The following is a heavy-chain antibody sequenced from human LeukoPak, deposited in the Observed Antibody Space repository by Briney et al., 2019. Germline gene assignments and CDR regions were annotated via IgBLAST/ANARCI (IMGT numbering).Heavy chain of an antibody. D-gene: IGHD3-3*01. Sequence: QPGGSLRLSCAASAFTFSSYWMTWVRQAPGKGLEWVANIKEDGSEIYYVDSVKGRFTISRDNTKNSLYLQMNSLRAEDTAIYYCARHWSYLDYWGQGTLVTVSS. J-gene: IGHJ4*02. V-gene: IGHV3-7*04. CDR1: AFTFSSYW. CDR2: IKEDGSEI. CDR3: ARHWSYLDY.